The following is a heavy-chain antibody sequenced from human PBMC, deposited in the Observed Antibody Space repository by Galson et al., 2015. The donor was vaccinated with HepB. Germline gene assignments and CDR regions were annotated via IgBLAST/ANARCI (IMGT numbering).Heavy chain of an antibody. CDR3: ARAPLHLTLAAAGSFFDY. J-gene: IGHJ4*02. CDR2: IIPILGIA. V-gene: IGHV1-69*02. D-gene: IGHD6-13*01. CDR1: GGTFSSYI. Sequence: GGTFSSYIISWVRQAPGQGLEWMGRIIPILGIANYAQKFQGRVTITADKSTSTAYMELSSLRSEDTAMYYCARAPLHLTLAAAGSFFDYWGQGTLVTVSS.